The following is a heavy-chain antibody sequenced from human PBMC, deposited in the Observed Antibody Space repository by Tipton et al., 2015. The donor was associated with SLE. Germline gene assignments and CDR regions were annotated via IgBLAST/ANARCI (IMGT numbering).Heavy chain of an antibody. CDR2: IYYSGST. Sequence: TLSLTCTVSGGSISSYYWSWIRQPPGKGLEWIGYIYYSGSTNYNPSLKSRVTISVDTSKNQFSRKLNSVTAADTAVYYCERGARGNSYGSDEDFDYWGQGTLVTVSS. CDR3: ERGARGNSYGSDEDFDY. D-gene: IGHD5-18*01. CDR1: GGSISSYY. J-gene: IGHJ4*02. V-gene: IGHV4-59*01.